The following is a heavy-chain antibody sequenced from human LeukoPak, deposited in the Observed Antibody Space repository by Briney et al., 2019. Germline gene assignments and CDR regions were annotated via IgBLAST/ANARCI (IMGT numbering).Heavy chain of an antibody. CDR2: IYSKSGVT. Sequence: ASVKVSCKASGYIFTDYYMHWVRQAPGQGLEWMGCIYSKSGVTSYAQKFHGRVTMTRDTSIVTAYMELSRLTSDDMAVYYCAMEPGVGSGWYVYWGQGTLVTVSS. CDR1: GYIFTDYY. V-gene: IGHV1-2*02. D-gene: IGHD6-19*01. CDR3: AMEPGVGSGWYVY. J-gene: IGHJ4*02.